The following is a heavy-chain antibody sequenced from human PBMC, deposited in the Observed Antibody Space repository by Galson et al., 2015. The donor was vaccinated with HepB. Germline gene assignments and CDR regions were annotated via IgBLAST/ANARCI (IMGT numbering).Heavy chain of an antibody. D-gene: IGHD2-2*01. J-gene: IGHJ4*02. CDR2: IDPSDSYT. CDR1: GYSFTSYW. V-gene: IGHV5-10-1*01. CDR3: AREGYCSSTSCYLVY. Sequence: QSGAEVKKPGESLRISCKGSGYSFTSYWISWVRQMPGKGLEWIGRIDPSDSYTNYSPSFQGHVTISADKSISTAYLQWSSLKASDTAMYYCAREGYCSSTSCYLVYWGQGTLVTVSS.